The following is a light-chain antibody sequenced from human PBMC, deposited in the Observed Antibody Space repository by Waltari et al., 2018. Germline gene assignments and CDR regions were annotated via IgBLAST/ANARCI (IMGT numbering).Light chain of an antibody. CDR1: QSIRSN. CDR2: GAS. J-gene: IGKJ2*01. V-gene: IGKV3-15*01. CDR3: QQYNTWPYT. Sequence: EIVMTQSPATLSVSPGERGTLSCRASQSIRSNLAWYQQKPGQAPRLLIYGASSRATGIPARFSGTGSGTEFTLTINSLQFEDFAVYYCQQYNTWPYTFGQGTKLEIK.